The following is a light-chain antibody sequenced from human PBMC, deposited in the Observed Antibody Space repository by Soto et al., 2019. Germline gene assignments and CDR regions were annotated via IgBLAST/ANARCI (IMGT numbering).Light chain of an antibody. Sequence: QSALTQPPSVSGSPGQSVTISCTGTSSDIGAYNYVSWYQQHPGKVPKLMIYEVSKRPSGVPDRLSGSKSGNTASLTVSGLQAEDEADYYCSSYAGSNPVIFGGGTKLTVL. CDR2: EVS. CDR3: SSYAGSNPVI. V-gene: IGLV2-8*01. CDR1: SSDIGAYNY. J-gene: IGLJ2*01.